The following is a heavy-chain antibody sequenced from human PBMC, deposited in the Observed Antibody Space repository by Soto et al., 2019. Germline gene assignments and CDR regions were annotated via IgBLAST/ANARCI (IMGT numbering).Heavy chain of an antibody. CDR3: ARSGAYYDSSGYSYFDY. Sequence: SETLSLTCAVSGGSISSGGYSWSWIRQPPGKGLEWIGYIYHSGSTYYNPSLKSRVTISVDRSKNQFSLKLSSVTAADTAVYYCARSGAYYDSSGYSYFDYWGQGTLVTVSS. CDR1: GGSISSGGYS. J-gene: IGHJ4*02. CDR2: IYHSGST. V-gene: IGHV4-30-2*01. D-gene: IGHD3-22*01.